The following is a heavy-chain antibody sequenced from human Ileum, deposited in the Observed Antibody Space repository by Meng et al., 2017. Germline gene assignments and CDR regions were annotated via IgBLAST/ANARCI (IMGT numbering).Heavy chain of an antibody. D-gene: IGHD1-1*01. V-gene: IGHV4-31*03. CDR2: IYDSGST. J-gene: IGHJ4*02. CDR1: GGSISSGAYY. Sequence: QVQLQESGPGLVKPSQTLSLTCTVSGGSISSGAYYWSWIRQHPGKGLEWIGYIYDSGSTYYNPSLKSRIAISGDTSKNQFSLNLSSVTAADTAVYYCARGGTAYFDYWGQGTLVTVSS. CDR3: ARGGTAYFDY.